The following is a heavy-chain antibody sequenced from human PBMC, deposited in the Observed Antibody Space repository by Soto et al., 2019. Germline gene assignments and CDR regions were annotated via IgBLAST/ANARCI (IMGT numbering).Heavy chain of an antibody. J-gene: IGHJ4*02. CDR3: ARHPHYGDPPDY. V-gene: IGHV4-59*08. Sequence: SETLSLTCTVSGGSISSYYWSWIRQPPGKGLEWIGYIYYSGSTNYNPSLKSRVTISVDTSKNQFSLKLSSVTAADTAVYYCARHPHYGDPPDYWGQGTLVTVSS. CDR1: GGSISSYY. D-gene: IGHD4-17*01. CDR2: IYYSGST.